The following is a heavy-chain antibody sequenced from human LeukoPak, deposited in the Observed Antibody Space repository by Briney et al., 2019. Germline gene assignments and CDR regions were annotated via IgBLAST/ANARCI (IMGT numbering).Heavy chain of an antibody. D-gene: IGHD3-22*01. Sequence: PGGSLRLSCAASGFTVSSNYMSWVRQAPGKGLEWVSVIYSAGSTHYADSVKGRFTISRDNSKNTLYLQMNSLRAEDTAMYYCARAPQLVSNAFFDYWGQGTLVTVPS. CDR1: GFTVSSNY. CDR2: IYSAGST. J-gene: IGHJ4*02. CDR3: ARAPQLVSNAFFDY. V-gene: IGHV3-53*01.